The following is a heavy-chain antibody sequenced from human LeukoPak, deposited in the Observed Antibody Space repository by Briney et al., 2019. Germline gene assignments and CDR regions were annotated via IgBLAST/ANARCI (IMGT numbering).Heavy chain of an antibody. CDR1: GFTFDDYA. V-gene: IGHV3-9*01. Sequence: PGGSLRLSCAASGFTFDDYAMHWVRQAPGKGLEWVSGISWNSGSIGYADSVKGRFTISRDNAKNSLYLQMNSLRAEDTALYYCAKDSSGYYLGASDIWGQGTMVTVSS. CDR2: ISWNSGSI. J-gene: IGHJ3*02. CDR3: AKDSSGYYLGASDI. D-gene: IGHD3-22*01.